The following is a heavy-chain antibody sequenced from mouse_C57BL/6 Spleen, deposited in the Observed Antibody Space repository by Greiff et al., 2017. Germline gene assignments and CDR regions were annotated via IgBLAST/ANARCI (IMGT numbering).Heavy chain of an antibody. Sequence: QVQLQQSGAELGRPGASVTLSCKTSGYTFTDYEMHWVKQTPVHGLEWIGAIDPETGGTAYNQKFKGKAILTAAKSSSTAYMELRSLTSEDSAVYYCTTPLAGYWAQGTPLTVSS. D-gene: IGHD2-10*02. J-gene: IGHJ2*01. V-gene: IGHV1-15*01. CDR1: GYTFTDYE. CDR3: TTPLAGY. CDR2: IDPETGGT.